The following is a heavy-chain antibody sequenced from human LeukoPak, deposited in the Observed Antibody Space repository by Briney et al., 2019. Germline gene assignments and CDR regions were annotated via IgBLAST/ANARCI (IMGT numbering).Heavy chain of an antibody. Sequence: GASVEVSCKASGGTSRSYAINWVRQAPGKGLEWMGGIIPMINTPKYGQRFQGRVTITADDSSSTGYMEVSSLRSEDTAVYFCAIFQGTYGDNDNDFWGQGTLVTVSS. CDR2: IIPMINTP. D-gene: IGHD4-17*01. V-gene: IGHV1-69*13. J-gene: IGHJ4*02. CDR3: AIFQGTYGDNDNDF. CDR1: GGTSRSYA.